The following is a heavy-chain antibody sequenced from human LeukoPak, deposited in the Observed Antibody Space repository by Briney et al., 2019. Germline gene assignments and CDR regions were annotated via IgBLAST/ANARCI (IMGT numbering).Heavy chain of an antibody. Sequence: PGGSLRLSCTASGFTFSRYWMTWVRQAPGKGLEWVANIKEDGSAKYYVDSMKGRFTISRDNAKNSLYLQINSLRAEDTAVYYCAKALRYYYEKPPLDYWGQGTLVTVSS. CDR1: GFTFSRYW. V-gene: IGHV3-7*02. CDR3: AKALRYYYEKPPLDY. J-gene: IGHJ4*02. CDR2: IKEDGSAK. D-gene: IGHD3-22*01.